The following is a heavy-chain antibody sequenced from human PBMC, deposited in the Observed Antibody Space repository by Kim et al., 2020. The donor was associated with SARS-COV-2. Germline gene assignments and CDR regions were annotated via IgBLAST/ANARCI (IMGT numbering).Heavy chain of an antibody. CDR3: AKEGTTVDAFDI. Sequence: GGSLRLSCAVSGFMFSSFAMSWVRQAPGKGLEWVSGISGSGASAYSADSVKGRFTISRDNSKNTVYLQMNSLRAEDTALYYCAKEGTTVDAFDIWGQGTMVSVSS. CDR1: GFMFSSFA. D-gene: IGHD4-17*01. J-gene: IGHJ3*02. V-gene: IGHV3-23*01. CDR2: ISGSGASA.